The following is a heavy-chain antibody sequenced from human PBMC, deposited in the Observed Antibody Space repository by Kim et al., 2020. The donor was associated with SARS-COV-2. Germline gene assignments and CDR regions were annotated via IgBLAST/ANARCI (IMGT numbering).Heavy chain of an antibody. CDR1: GFTFSNAW. D-gene: IGHD2-2*01. V-gene: IGHV3-15*01. J-gene: IGHJ4*02. Sequence: GGSLRLSCAASGFTFSNAWMSWVRQAPGKGLEWVGRIKSKTDGGTTDYAAPVKGRFTISRDDSKNTLYLQMNSLKTEDTAVYYCTTAFCSSTSCYLAFGPKDWGQGTLVTVSS. CDR3: TTAFCSSTSCYLAFGPKD. CDR2: IKSKTDGGTT.